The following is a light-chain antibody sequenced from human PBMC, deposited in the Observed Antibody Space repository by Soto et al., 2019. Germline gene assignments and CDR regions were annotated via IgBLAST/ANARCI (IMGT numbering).Light chain of an antibody. CDR3: SSYTLTSTYV. CDR2: EVS. J-gene: IGLJ1*01. V-gene: IGLV2-14*01. CDR1: SSDVGGYNY. Sequence: QSVLTQPASVSGSPGQSITISCTGTSSDVGGYNYVSWYQQHPGKAPKLMIYEVSDRPSGGSNRFSGSKSGNTASLNISGRQSEDEADYYCSSYTLTSTYVFGTGTKLTVL.